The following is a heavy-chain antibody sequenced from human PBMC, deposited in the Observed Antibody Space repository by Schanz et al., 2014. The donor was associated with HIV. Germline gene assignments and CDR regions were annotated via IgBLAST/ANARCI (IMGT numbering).Heavy chain of an antibody. CDR3: AKVGRIYSTTWLDH. V-gene: IGHV3-53*01. D-gene: IGHD6-13*01. Sequence: VQLVESGGGLIQPGGSLRLSCAVSGFTVSSDYMTWVRQAPGKGLEWVSVISGSGETTYYADSVKGRFTISRDNAKNSLYLQMNSLRAEDTAVYYCAKVGRIYSTTWLDHWGQGTLVTVSS. CDR2: ISGSGETT. J-gene: IGHJ4*02. CDR1: GFTVSSDY.